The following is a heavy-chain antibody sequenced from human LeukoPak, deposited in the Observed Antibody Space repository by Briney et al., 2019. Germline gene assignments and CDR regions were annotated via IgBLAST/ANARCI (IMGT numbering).Heavy chain of an antibody. CDR1: GYNFTSYW. Sequence: GESLKISCQGSGYNFTSYWIAWVRQMPGKGLEWMGIIHPGDSDTRYSPSFQGQVTISADKYISTAYLQWRSLKASDTAMYYCARMVRGIDNWFDPWGQGTLVTVSS. J-gene: IGHJ5*02. D-gene: IGHD3-10*01. V-gene: IGHV5-51*01. CDR3: ARMVRGIDNWFDP. CDR2: IHPGDSDT.